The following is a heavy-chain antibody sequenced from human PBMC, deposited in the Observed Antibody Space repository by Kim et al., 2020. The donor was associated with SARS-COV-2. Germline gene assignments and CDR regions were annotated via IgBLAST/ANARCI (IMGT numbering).Heavy chain of an antibody. CDR1: GFTFSSYG. CDR2: ISYDGSNK. Sequence: GSLRLSCAASGFTFSSYGMHWVRQAPGKGLEWVAVISYDGSNKYYADSVKGRFTISRDNSKNTLYLQMNSLRAEDTAVYYCAKDPGSREMATSIHWGQG. CDR3: AKDPGSREMATSIH. D-gene: IGHD5-12*01. V-gene: IGHV3-30*18. J-gene: IGHJ1*01.